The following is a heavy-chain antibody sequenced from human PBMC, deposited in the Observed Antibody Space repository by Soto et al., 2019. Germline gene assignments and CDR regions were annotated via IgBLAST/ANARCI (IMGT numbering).Heavy chain of an antibody. Sequence: GASVKVSCKASGGTFSSYTITWVRQAPGQGLEWMGRIIPILGIANYAQKFQGRVTITADKSTSTAYMELSSLRSEDTAVYYCARGWTSTSCPQNWFDPWGQGTLVTVPS. CDR3: ARGWTSTSCPQNWFDP. CDR2: IIPILGIA. J-gene: IGHJ5*02. V-gene: IGHV1-69*02. CDR1: GGTFSSYT. D-gene: IGHD2-2*01.